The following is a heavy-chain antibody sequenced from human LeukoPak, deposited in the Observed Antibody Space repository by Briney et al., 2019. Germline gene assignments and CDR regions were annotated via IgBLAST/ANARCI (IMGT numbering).Heavy chain of an antibody. CDR3: AKGKALLEYYFDY. V-gene: IGHV3-33*06. CDR2: IWYDGSNK. CDR1: GFTFSSYG. Sequence: PGRSLRLSCAASGFTFSSYGMHWVRQAPGKGLEWVAVIWYDGSNKYYADSVKGRFTISRDNSKNTLYLQMNSLRAEDTAVFYCAKGKALLEYYFDYWGQGTLVTVSS. D-gene: IGHD2-15*01. J-gene: IGHJ4*02.